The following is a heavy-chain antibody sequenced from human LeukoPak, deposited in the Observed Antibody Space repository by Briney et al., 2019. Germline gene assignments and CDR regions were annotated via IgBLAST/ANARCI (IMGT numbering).Heavy chain of an antibody. CDR3: AREPAPYSGSNSYFDY. V-gene: IGHV3-11*04. CDR2: VSSSGSTI. Sequence: PGGSLRLSCAASGFTFSDYYMSWIRQPPGKGLEWVSYVSSSGSTIYYADSVKGRFTISRDNAKNSLYLQMNSLRAEDTAVYYWAREPAPYSGSNSYFDYWRPGTLVTVSS. CDR1: GFTFSDYY. J-gene: IGHJ4*02. D-gene: IGHD1-26*01.